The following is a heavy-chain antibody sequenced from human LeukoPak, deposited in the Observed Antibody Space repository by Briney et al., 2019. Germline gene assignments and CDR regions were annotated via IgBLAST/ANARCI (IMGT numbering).Heavy chain of an antibody. CDR3: TTFYHEYSPY. CDR1: GFSFMNAW. Sequence: GGSLRLSCAASGFSFMNAWMIWVRQAPGKGLEWVGRIKSNADGGTPDYAAPARGRFTIPRDDSKNTLYLQMNSLKTEDTAVYYCTTFYHEYSPYWGRGTLVTVSS. J-gene: IGHJ4*02. CDR2: IKSNADGGTP. V-gene: IGHV3-15*01. D-gene: IGHD2/OR15-2a*01.